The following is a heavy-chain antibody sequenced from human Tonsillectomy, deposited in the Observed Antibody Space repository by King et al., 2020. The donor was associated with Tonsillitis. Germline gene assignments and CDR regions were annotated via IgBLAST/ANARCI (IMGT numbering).Heavy chain of an antibody. V-gene: IGHV1-69*09. J-gene: IGHJ4*02. CDR3: ASGRSGSGWYLDH. D-gene: IGHD6-19*01. CDR1: GGSFNSHA. CDR2: IIPIVGVG. Sequence: QLVQSGAEVKKPGSSVKVSCQASGGSFNSHAISWVRQAPGQGLAWMGRIIPIVGVGNYAQKFQGRVTITADKSTNTAYMGLSSLRSEDTAVYFCASGRSGSGWYLDHWGQGTLVTVSS.